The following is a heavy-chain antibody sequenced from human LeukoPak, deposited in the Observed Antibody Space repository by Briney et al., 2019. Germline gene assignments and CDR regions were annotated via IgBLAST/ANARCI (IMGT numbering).Heavy chain of an antibody. D-gene: IGHD6-13*01. CDR3: ARRPASVGGGFDP. CDR1: GYSFTTYW. J-gene: IGHJ5*02. CDR2: IYPGDSDT. V-gene: IGHV5-51*01. Sequence: GESLKISCKGSGYSFTTYWIGWVRQMPGKGLEWMGIIYPGDSDTRYSPPFQGQVTISADKSISTAYLQWSSLKASDTAIYYCARRPASVGGGFDPWGQGTLVTISS.